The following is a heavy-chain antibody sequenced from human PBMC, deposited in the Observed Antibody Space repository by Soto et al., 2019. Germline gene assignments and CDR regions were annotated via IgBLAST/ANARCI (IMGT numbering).Heavy chain of an antibody. Sequence: SETLSLTCAVYGGSFSGYDWTWIRQPPGTGLEWIGEINHSGSTNYNPSLKSRVTISVDTSKNQFSLKLTSVTAADTAVYYCARLNGYCVGTSCHGYYGMDVWGQGTTVTVS. V-gene: IGHV4-34*01. J-gene: IGHJ6*02. CDR3: ARLNGYCVGTSCHGYYGMDV. D-gene: IGHD2-2*03. CDR1: GGSFSGYD. CDR2: INHSGST.